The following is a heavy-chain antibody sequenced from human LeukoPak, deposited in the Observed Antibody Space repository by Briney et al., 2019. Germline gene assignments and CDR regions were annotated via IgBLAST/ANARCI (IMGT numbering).Heavy chain of an antibody. CDR1: GYSFTSYW. Sequence: GESLKISCKGSGYSFTSYWIGWVRQMPGKGLEWMGIIYPGDSDTRYSPSFQGQVTISADKSISTAYLQWSSLKASDTAMYYCARGAKYYYHSSGYYVDYWGQGTLVTVSS. J-gene: IGHJ4*02. CDR3: ARGAKYYYHSSGYYVDY. D-gene: IGHD3-22*01. V-gene: IGHV5-51*01. CDR2: IYPGDSDT.